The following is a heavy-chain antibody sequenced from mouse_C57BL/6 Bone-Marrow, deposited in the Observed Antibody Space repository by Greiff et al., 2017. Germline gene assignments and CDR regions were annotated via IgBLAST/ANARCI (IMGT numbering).Heavy chain of an antibody. D-gene: IGHD4-1*01. CDR1: GYTFTSYW. CDR2: IYPTSGRT. V-gene: IGHV1-55*01. Sequence: QVQLKQPGAELVKPGASVKMSCKASGYTFTSYWITWVKQRPGQGLEWIGDIYPTSGRTNYNEKFKSKAILTVDTSSNTAYMQLSSRTSEDSAVFYCARSGPLGRSVDYWGQGTTLTVSS. CDR3: ARSGPLGRSVDY. J-gene: IGHJ2*01.